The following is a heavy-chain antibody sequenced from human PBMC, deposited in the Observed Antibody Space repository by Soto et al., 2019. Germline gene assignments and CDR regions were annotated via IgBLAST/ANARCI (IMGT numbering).Heavy chain of an antibody. Sequence: GGSLRLSCAASGFIFTNYGMHWVRQAPGKGLEWVAVTSDDGSNKHYADSVKGRFTISRDNSKKTLYLQMNSLRAEDTAVYSCAKGRGRGYSYDLESWGQGTLVTVSS. J-gene: IGHJ5*02. V-gene: IGHV3-30*18. CDR3: AKGRGRGYSYDLES. CDR2: TSDDGSNK. D-gene: IGHD5-18*01. CDR1: GFIFTNYG.